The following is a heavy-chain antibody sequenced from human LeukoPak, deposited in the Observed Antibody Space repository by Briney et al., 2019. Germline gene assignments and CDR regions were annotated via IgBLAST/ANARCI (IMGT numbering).Heavy chain of an antibody. CDR2: VYYSGST. V-gene: IGHV4-39*01. CDR3: ARLRQNFWWFDP. J-gene: IGHJ5*02. Sequence: PSETLSLTCTVSGGSISSSSYYWGWLRQPPGKGLEWIGSVYYSGSTYYNPSLTGRVTISGDTSKSQFSLKLSSVTAADTAVYYCARLRQNFWWFDPWGQGTLVTVSS. CDR1: GGSISSSSYY.